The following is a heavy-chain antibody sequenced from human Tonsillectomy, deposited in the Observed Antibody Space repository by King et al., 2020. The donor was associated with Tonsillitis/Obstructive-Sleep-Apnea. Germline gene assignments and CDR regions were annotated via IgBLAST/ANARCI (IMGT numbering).Heavy chain of an antibody. CDR1: GYTFTGYF. CDR2: INPNSGGT. Sequence: QLVQSGAEVKKPGASVKVSCKASGYTFTGYFVYWVRQAPGQGLEWMGRINPNSGGTNYAQKFLGRVTMTRDTSISTAYMELSRLISDDTAVYYCARSGDQVVFEDYYSMDVWGKGTTVTVSS. V-gene: IGHV1-2*06. J-gene: IGHJ6*03. CDR3: ARSGDQVVFEDYYSMDV. D-gene: IGHD1-26*01.